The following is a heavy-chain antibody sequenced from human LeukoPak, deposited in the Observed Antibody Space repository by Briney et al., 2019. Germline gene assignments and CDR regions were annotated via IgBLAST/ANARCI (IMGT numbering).Heavy chain of an antibody. CDR3: AKGGRWDYYDSSH. CDR1: GFTFDDYG. D-gene: IGHD3-22*01. Sequence: GGSLRLSCAASGFTFDDYGMSWVRQAPGKGLEWVSGINWNGGSTGYADSVKGRFTISRDNANNSLYLQMNSLRVEDTAVYYCAKGGRWDYYDSSHWGQGTMVTVSS. J-gene: IGHJ3*01. V-gene: IGHV3-20*04. CDR2: INWNGGST.